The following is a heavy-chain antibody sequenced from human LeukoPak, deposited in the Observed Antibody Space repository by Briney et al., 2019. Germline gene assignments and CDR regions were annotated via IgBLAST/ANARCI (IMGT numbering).Heavy chain of an antibody. Sequence: GGSLRLSCAASGFTFGSYGMHWVRQAPGKGLEWVTFIRNDGSNKYYADSVKGRLTISRDNSKNTLYLQMNTLRAEDTAVYYCAKGVKHIVVVTAQHYFDYWGQGTLVTVSS. CDR3: AKGVKHIVVVTAQHYFDY. V-gene: IGHV3-30*02. D-gene: IGHD2-21*02. CDR1: GFTFGSYG. J-gene: IGHJ4*02. CDR2: IRNDGSNK.